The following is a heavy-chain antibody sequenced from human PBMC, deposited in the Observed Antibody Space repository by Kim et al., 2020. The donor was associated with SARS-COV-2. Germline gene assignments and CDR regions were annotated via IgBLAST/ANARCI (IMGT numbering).Heavy chain of an antibody. J-gene: IGHJ3*01. CDR2: ISQDGSAK. Sequence: GGSLRLSCAASGFTFSNYWMSWVRQAPGKGLKWVANISQDGSAKYYVDSVKGRFTISRDNAKNSLYLQMNSLRAEDTAVYYCARDSESRVIMAARPGSFDLWGQGTMVTVSS. CDR1: GFTFSNYW. CDR3: ARDSESRVIMAARPGSFDL. V-gene: IGHV3-7*03. D-gene: IGHD6-6*01.